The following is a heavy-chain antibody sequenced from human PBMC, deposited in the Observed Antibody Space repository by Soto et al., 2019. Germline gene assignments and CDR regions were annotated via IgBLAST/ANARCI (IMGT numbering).Heavy chain of an antibody. D-gene: IGHD6-6*01. CDR2: INSDRSST. Sequence: RQAPGKGLVWVSRINSDRSSTSYADSVTSRFTISSDNAKNTLYLQMNSLRAEDTAMYYCARDHSGIAARCRFDYGGQGTLVTVS. CDR3: ARDHSGIAARCRFDY. V-gene: IGHV3-74*01. J-gene: IGHJ4*02.